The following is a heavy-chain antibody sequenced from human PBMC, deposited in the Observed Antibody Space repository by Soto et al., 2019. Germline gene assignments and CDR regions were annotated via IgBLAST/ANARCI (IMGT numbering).Heavy chain of an antibody. V-gene: IGHV3-23*01. Sequence: GGSLRLSCAAAGFTFSNYDWTWFRQAPGKGLEWVSTICGSGGSTYYAVSVKGRFTISRDNSKNTLYLQMNSLRAEDTAVYYCAKDQGSSWYEIDYWGQGT. J-gene: IGHJ4*02. CDR3: AKDQGSSWYEIDY. CDR2: ICGSGGST. CDR1: GFTFSNYD. D-gene: IGHD6-13*01.